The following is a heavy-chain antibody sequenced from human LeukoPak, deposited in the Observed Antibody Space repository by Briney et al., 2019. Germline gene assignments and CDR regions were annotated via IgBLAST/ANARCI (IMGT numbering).Heavy chain of an antibody. CDR2: IYYSGST. Sequence: PSETLSLTCTVSGVSISSYYWSWIRQPPGKGLEWIGYIYYSGSTNYNPPLKSRVTISVDTSKNQFSLKLSSVTAADTAVYYCASNPLDSSGLQNYWGQGTLVTVSS. CDR1: GVSISSYY. D-gene: IGHD3-22*01. J-gene: IGHJ4*02. CDR3: ASNPLDSSGLQNY. V-gene: IGHV4-59*01.